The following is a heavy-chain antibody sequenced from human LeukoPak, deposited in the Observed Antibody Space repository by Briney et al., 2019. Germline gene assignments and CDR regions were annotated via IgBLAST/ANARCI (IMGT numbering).Heavy chain of an antibody. D-gene: IGHD4-17*01. CDR2: IYSGGST. Sequence: GGSLRLSCAASGFTVSSNYMSWVRQAPGKGLEWVSVIYSGGSTYYADSVKGRFTISRDNSRNTLYLQMNSLRAEDTAVYYCASTVTTPYYYYGMDVWGQGTTVTVSS. V-gene: IGHV3-66*01. CDR3: ASTVTTPYYYYGMDV. CDR1: GFTVSSNY. J-gene: IGHJ6*02.